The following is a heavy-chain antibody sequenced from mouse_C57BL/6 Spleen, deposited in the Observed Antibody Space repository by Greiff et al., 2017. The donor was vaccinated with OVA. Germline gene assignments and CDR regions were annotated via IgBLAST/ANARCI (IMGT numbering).Heavy chain of an antibody. CDR1: GYTFTDYE. Sequence: QVQLQQSGAELVRPGASVTLSCKASGYTFTDYEMHWVKQTPVHGLEWIGAIDPETGGAAYNQKFKGKAILTADKSSSTAYMELRSLTSEDSAVYYCTREENYYDYDGFAYWGQGTLVTVSA. D-gene: IGHD2-4*01. CDR2: IDPETGGA. CDR3: TREENYYDYDGFAY. V-gene: IGHV1-15*01. J-gene: IGHJ3*01.